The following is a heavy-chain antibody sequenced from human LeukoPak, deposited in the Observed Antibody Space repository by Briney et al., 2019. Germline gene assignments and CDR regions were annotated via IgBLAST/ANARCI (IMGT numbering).Heavy chain of an antibody. CDR3: ARYCSGGSCYLYYGMDV. CDR2: ISSSSSYI. V-gene: IGHV3-21*04. Sequence: GGSLRLSCAASGFTFSSYSMTWVRQAPGKGLEWVSSISSSSSYIYYADSVKGRFTISRDNAKNSLYLQMNSLRAEDTAVYYCARYCSGGSCYLYYGMDVWGQGTTVTVSS. J-gene: IGHJ6*02. CDR1: GFTFSSYS. D-gene: IGHD2-15*01.